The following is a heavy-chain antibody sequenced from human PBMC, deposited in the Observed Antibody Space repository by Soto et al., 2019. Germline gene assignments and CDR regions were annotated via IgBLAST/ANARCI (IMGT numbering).Heavy chain of an antibody. V-gene: IGHV3-21*01. J-gene: IGHJ3*02. D-gene: IGHD3-22*01. CDR3: ARVSRPTYYYDSTSNDAFDI. CDR1: GFTFSSYS. Sequence: PGGSLRLSCAASGFTFSSYSMNWVRQAPGKGLEWVSSISSSSSYIYYADSVKGRFTISRDNAKNSLYLQMNSLRAEDTAVYYCARVSRPTYYYDSTSNDAFDIWGQGTMVTVSS. CDR2: ISSSSSYI.